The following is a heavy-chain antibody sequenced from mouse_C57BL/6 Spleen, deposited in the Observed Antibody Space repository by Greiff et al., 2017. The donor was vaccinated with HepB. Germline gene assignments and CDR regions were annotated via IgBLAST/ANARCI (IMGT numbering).Heavy chain of an antibody. Sequence: QVQLQQPGAELVKPGASVKLSCKASGYTFTSYWMQWVKQRPGQGLEWIGEIDPSDSYTNYNQKFKGKATLTVDTSSSTAYMQLSSLTSEDSAVYYCARWLRDYFDYWGQSTTLTVSS. CDR1: GYTFTSYW. V-gene: IGHV1-50*01. CDR2: IDPSDSYT. CDR3: ARWLRDYFDY. D-gene: IGHD2-2*01. J-gene: IGHJ2*01.